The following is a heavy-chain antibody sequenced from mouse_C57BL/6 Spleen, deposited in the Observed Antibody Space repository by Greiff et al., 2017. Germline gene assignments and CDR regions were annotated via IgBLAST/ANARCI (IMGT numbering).Heavy chain of an antibody. J-gene: IGHJ2*01. CDR2: IWSGGST. CDR3: ARNPLTGTYFDY. CDR1: GFSLTSYG. D-gene: IGHD4-1*01. Sequence: QVQLKQSGPGLVQPSQSLSITCTVSGFSLTSYGVHWVRQSPGKGLVWLGVIWSGGSTDYNAAFISRLSISKDNSKSQVFFKMNSLQADDTAIYYCARNPLTGTYFDYWGQGTTLTVSS. V-gene: IGHV2-2*01.